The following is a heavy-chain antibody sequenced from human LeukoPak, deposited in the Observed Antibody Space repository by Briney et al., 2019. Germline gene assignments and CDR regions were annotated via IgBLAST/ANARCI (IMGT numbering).Heavy chain of an antibody. CDR3: ARGPYSYGYGPLGAFDI. J-gene: IGHJ3*02. D-gene: IGHD5-18*01. CDR2: IYYSGST. CDR1: GGSISSSSYY. Sequence: SETLSLTCTVSGGSISSSSYYWGWIRQPPGKGLEWIGSIYYSGSTYYNPSLKSRVTISVDTSKNQFSLKLSSVTAADTAVYYCARGPYSYGYGPLGAFDIWGQGTMVTVSS. V-gene: IGHV4-39*07.